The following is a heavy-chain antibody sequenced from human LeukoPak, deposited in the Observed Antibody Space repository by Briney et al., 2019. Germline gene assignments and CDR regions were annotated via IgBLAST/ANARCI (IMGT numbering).Heavy chain of an antibody. V-gene: IGHV4-38-2*02. CDR1: GYSISSGYY. D-gene: IGHD3-16*01. J-gene: IGHJ4*02. Sequence: PSETLSLTCIVSGYSISSGYYWGWIRQPPGKGLEWIGSVYHSGNTYYNASLKSQVSISIDTSKNQFSLRLTSVTAADTAVYYCARGIRGAADYWGQGTLVTVSS. CDR2: VYHSGNT. CDR3: ARGIRGAADY.